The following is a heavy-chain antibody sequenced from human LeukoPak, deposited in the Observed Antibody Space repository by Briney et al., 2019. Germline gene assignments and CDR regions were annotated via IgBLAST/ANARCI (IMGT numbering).Heavy chain of an antibody. CDR1: GFTFSSYG. Sequence: GGSLRLSCVASGFTFSSYGMNWVRQAPGKGLEWVAFIRFDGNEKYYADSVKGRFTISKDTSRNTLFLQMNSLRAEDTAVYYCAKDLMRDRWFGESWGQGTLVTVSS. V-gene: IGHV3-30*02. J-gene: IGHJ5*02. D-gene: IGHD3-10*01. CDR2: IRFDGNEK. CDR3: AKDLMRDRWFGES.